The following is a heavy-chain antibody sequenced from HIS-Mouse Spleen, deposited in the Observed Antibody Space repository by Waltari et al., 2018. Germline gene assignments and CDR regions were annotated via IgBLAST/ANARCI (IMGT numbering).Heavy chain of an antibody. CDR3: AREGDSGSYFDY. J-gene: IGHJ4*02. V-gene: IGHV3-7*01. Sequence: EVQLVESGGGLVQPGGSLRLSWAASGFIFCSHWMIWVRQAPGKGLEWVANIKQDGSEKYYVDSVKGRFTISRDNAKNSLYLQMNSLRAEDTAVYYCAREGDSGSYFDYWGQGTLVTVSS. D-gene: IGHD1-26*01. CDR2: IKQDGSEK. CDR1: GFIFCSHW.